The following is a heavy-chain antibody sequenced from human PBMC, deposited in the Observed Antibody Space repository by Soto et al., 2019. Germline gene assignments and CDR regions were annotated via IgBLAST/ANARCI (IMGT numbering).Heavy chain of an antibody. CDR1: WYTFISYA. D-gene: IGHD3-22*01. V-gene: IGHV3-23*01. Sequence: GGSLRLSCGSSWYTFISYAMSWVRKAQGKGLEWGSAISGSGGSTYYADSVKGRFTISRDNSKNTLYLQMNSLRAEDTAVYYCANSFYYYDSSGYYFEYFDYWGQGTLVTVSS. CDR3: ANSFYYYDSSGYYFEYFDY. CDR2: ISGSGGST. J-gene: IGHJ4*02.